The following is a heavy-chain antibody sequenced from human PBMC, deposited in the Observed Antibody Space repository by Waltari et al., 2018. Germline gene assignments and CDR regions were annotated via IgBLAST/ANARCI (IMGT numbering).Heavy chain of an antibody. CDR3: ARRANIVVATGYYYYMDV. Sequence: QVQLQQWGAGLLKPSETLSLTCAVYGGSFSGYYWSWIRQPPGKGLEWIGEINHSGSTNYNPSLKSRVTISVDTSKNQFSLKLSSVTAADTAVYYCARRANIVVATGYYYYMDVWGKGTTVTVSS. V-gene: IGHV4-34*01. CDR2: INHSGST. D-gene: IGHD2-21*01. J-gene: IGHJ6*03. CDR1: GGSFSGYY.